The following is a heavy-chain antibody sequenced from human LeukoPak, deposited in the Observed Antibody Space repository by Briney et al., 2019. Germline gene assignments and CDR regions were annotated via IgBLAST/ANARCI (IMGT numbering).Heavy chain of an antibody. CDR2: ISSSSYI. CDR3: ASHDSSDAFDI. D-gene: IGHD3-22*01. J-gene: IGHJ3*02. CDR1: GFTFSSYS. Sequence: GGSLRLSCAASGFTFSSYSMNWVRQAPGKGLEWVSSISSSSYIYYADSVKGRFTISRDNAKNSLYLQMNSLRAEDTAVYYCASHDSSDAFDIWGQGTMVAVSS. V-gene: IGHV3-21*01.